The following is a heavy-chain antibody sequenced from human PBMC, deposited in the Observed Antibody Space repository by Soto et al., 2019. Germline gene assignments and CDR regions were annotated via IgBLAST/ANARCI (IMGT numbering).Heavy chain of an antibody. J-gene: IGHJ6*02. D-gene: IGHD5-12*01. CDR2: IIPIFGTA. CDR1: GGTFSSYA. Sequence: ASVKVSCKGSGGTFSSYAISWVRQAPGQGLEWMGGIIPIFGTANYAQKFQGRVTITADESTSTAYMELSSLRSEDTAVYYCARDPLNIVATISYYYGMDVWGQGTTVTVSS. CDR3: ARDPLNIVATISYYYGMDV. V-gene: IGHV1-69*13.